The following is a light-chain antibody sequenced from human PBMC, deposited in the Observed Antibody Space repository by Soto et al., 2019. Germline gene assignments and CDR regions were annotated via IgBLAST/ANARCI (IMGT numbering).Light chain of an antibody. J-gene: IGKJ2*01. Sequence: EIVMTQSPDTLSVSPGERATLSCRASQNVGRNVAWYQQRPGQAPRLLIHGTSTRAADIPARFSGSVSGTEFTLTINSLQPEDFVNYYCQQYNNWPPMSTFGQGTKLEMK. CDR1: QNVGRN. CDR2: GTS. CDR3: QQYNNWPPMST. V-gene: IGKV3-15*01.